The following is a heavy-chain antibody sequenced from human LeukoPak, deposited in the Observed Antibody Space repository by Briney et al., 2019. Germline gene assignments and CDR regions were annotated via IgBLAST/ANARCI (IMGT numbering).Heavy chain of an antibody. J-gene: IGHJ4*02. V-gene: IGHV3-23*01. CDR3: ARQRQEQRPFDY. CDR1: GFTFSGYA. Sequence: GGSLRLSCAASGFTFSGYAMSWVRQAPGKGLEWVSSINAGGVDKFYADSVKGRFTISRDNSKNTLYLQMNSLRAEDTAVYYCARQRQEQRPFDYWGQGTLVTVSS. CDR2: INAGGVDK. D-gene: IGHD6-25*01.